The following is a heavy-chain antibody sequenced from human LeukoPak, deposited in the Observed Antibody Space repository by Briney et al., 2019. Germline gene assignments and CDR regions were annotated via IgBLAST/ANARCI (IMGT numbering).Heavy chain of an antibody. CDR3: ARDPGLITMVRGVITFDY. CDR1: GGTFSTYT. J-gene: IGHJ4*02. D-gene: IGHD3-10*01. Sequence: SVKVSCKASGGTFSTYTISWVRQAPGQGLEWMGGIIPIFGTANYAQKFQGRVTITTDESTSTAYMELSSLRSEDTAVYYCARDPGLITMVRGVITFDYWGQGTLVTVSS. V-gene: IGHV1-69*05. CDR2: IIPIFGTA.